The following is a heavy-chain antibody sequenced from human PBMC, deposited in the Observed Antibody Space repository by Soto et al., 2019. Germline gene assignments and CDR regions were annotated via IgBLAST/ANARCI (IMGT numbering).Heavy chain of an antibody. J-gene: IGHJ4*02. Sequence: QVQMQESRPGLVKPSETLSLTCTVSGGSISSYYWSWIRQPPGKGLEWIGYIYYSGSTNYNPSLKSRVTISVDTSKNQFSLKLSSVTAADTAVYYCARDAPYSGYGYDYWGQGTLVTVSS. CDR2: IYYSGST. V-gene: IGHV4-59*01. D-gene: IGHD5-12*01. CDR1: GGSISSYY. CDR3: ARDAPYSGYGYDY.